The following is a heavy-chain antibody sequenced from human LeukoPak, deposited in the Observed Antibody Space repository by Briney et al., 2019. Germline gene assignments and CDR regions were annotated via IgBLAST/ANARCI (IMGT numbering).Heavy chain of an antibody. Sequence: SETLSLTCTVSGGSMSSYYWRWIRQPPGKGLEWIGYIYYSGTTNYNPSLKSRVTMSVDTSMNQFSLKMSSVTAADTAVYYCARHGSTSSDDYFQHWGQGTLVTVSS. D-gene: IGHD2/OR15-2a*01. CDR3: ARHGSTSSDDYFQH. CDR2: IYYSGTT. J-gene: IGHJ1*01. CDR1: GGSMSSYY. V-gene: IGHV4-59*08.